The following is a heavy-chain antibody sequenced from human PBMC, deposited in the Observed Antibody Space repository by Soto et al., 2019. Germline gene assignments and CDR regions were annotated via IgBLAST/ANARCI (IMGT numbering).Heavy chain of an antibody. CDR3: ARGALNYDFWSGATKFDY. Sequence: PSETLSLTCTVSGGSISSGGYYWSWIRQHPGKGLEWIGYIYYSGSPYYNSSLKSRVTISVDTSKNQFSLKLSSVTAADTAVYYCARGALNYDFWSGATKFDYWGQGTLVTVSS. D-gene: IGHD3-3*01. V-gene: IGHV4-31*03. CDR1: GGSISSGGYY. J-gene: IGHJ4*02. CDR2: IYYSGSP.